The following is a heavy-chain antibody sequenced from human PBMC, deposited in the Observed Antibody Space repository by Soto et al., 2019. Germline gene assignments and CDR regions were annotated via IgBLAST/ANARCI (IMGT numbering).Heavy chain of an antibody. CDR3: ARDYVGVDTAMVTYYYYGMDV. CDR1: GFTFSSYS. V-gene: IGHV3-48*01. CDR2: ISSSSSTI. Sequence: GGSLRLSCAASGFTFSSYSMNWVRQAPGKGLEWVSYISSSSSTIYYADSVKGRFTISRDNAKNSLYLQMNSLRAEDTAVYYCARDYVGVDTAMVTYYYYGMDVWGQGSTVTVSS. D-gene: IGHD5-18*01. J-gene: IGHJ6*02.